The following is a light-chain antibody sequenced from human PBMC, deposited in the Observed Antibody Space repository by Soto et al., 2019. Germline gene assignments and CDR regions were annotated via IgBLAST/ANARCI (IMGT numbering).Light chain of an antibody. CDR2: DVS. CDR3: SSYTSSSTLV. J-gene: IGLJ1*01. CDR1: SSDVGGYNY. Sequence: QSVLTQPASVSGSPGQSITISCTGTSSDVGGYNYVSWYQQHPGKAPKLMIYDVSNRPSGVFNRFSGSKSGNTASLTISGLQAEDEADYYCSSYTSSSTLVFGNGTQLTVL. V-gene: IGLV2-14*01.